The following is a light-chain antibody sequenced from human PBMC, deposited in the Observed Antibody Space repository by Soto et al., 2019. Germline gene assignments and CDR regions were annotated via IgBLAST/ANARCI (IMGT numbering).Light chain of an antibody. CDR3: QQYDSDSPWT. J-gene: IGKJ1*01. Sequence: DVQMTQSPSTLSASVGDRVTITCRASQNINSWLAWYQQRPGKAPRLLIYKASTLDSGVPSRFSGSGSGTQFTLTISGLQSDDFATYYCQQYDSDSPWTFGQGTKVEVK. V-gene: IGKV1-5*03. CDR2: KAS. CDR1: QNINSW.